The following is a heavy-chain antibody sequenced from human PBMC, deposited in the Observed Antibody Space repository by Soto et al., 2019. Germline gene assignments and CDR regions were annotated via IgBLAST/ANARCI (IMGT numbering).Heavy chain of an antibody. V-gene: IGHV3-23*01. CDR1: GFTFSSYA. D-gene: IGHD2-21*01. J-gene: IGHJ6*02. CDR3: AGDSGYYYYYGMDV. Sequence: EVQLLESGGGLVQPGGSLRLSCAASGFTFSSYAMSWVRQAPGKGLEWVSAVCGSGGSTYYADSVKGRFTISRDNSKNTLYLQMNIMRAEDTAVYYCAGDSGYYYYYGMDVWGQGTTVTVSS. CDR2: VCGSGGST.